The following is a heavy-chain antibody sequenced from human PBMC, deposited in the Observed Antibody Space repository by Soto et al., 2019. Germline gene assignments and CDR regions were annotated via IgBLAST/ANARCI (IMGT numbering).Heavy chain of an antibody. Sequence: GGSLXLSCAASGFTFSNDAMSWVRQAPGKGLEWVSAITGSGGDTYHADSVKGRFTISRDNSKNTLFLQMNRLRADDTAVYYCAKGSASGSPYYFDFWGQGTLVTVSS. CDR3: AKGSASGSPYYFDF. J-gene: IGHJ4*02. CDR1: GFTFSNDA. V-gene: IGHV3-23*01. D-gene: IGHD6-25*01. CDR2: ITGSGGDT.